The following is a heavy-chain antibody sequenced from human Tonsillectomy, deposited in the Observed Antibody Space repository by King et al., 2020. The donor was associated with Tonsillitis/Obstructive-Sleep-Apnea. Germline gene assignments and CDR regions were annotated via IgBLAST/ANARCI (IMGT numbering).Heavy chain of an antibody. CDR2: VRRKAENFAT. CDR3: SRQTNSCHDF. J-gene: IGHJ4*02. D-gene: IGHD4-11*01. CDR1: GFTFSDSH. V-gene: IGHV3-73*01. Sequence: VQLVESGGGLVQPGGSLKLSCAASGFTFSDSHMHWVRQAPGKGLEWVGHVRRKAENFATAYAASVKGRFTISRDESKDTLYFEMNSLKIEDTAVYYCSRQTNSCHDFWGQGTRVTVSS.